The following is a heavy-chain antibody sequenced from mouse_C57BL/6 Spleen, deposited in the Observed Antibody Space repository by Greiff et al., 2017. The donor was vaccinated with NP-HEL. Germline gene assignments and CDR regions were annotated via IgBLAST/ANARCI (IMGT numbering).Heavy chain of an antibody. CDR3: ARYQATVVAKGWYFDV. J-gene: IGHJ1*03. D-gene: IGHD1-1*01. Sequence: EVKLVESGGGLVQPGGSLSLSCAASGFTFTDYYMSWVRQPPGKALEWLGFIRNKANGYTTEYSASVKGRFTISRDNSQSILYLQMNALRAEDSATYYCARYQATVVAKGWYFDVWGTGTTVTVSS. CDR2: IRNKANGYTT. CDR1: GFTFTDYY. V-gene: IGHV7-3*01.